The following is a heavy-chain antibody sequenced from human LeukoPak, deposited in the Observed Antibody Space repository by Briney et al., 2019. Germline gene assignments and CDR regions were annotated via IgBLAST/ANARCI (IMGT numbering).Heavy chain of an antibody. CDR1: GFTFSNYG. CDR2: ISFDGSQK. CDR3: ARDWIQPKAFDI. V-gene: IGHV3-33*01. Sequence: GGSLRLSCAASGFTFSNYGMHWVRQAPGKGLEWVALISFDGSQKYYGDSVKGRFTISRDNSKNTLYLQMNSLRAEDTAVYYCARDWIQPKAFDIWGQGTMVTVSS. D-gene: IGHD5-18*01. J-gene: IGHJ3*02.